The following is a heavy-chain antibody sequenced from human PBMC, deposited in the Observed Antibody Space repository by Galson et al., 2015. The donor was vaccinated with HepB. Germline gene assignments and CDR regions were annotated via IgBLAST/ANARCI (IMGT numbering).Heavy chain of an antibody. D-gene: IGHD6-19*01. V-gene: IGHV4-34*01. CDR1: GGSFSGYY. J-gene: IGHJ4*02. CDR2: INHSGST. Sequence: SETLSLTCAVYGGSFSGYYWSWIRQPPGKGLEWIGEINHSGSTNYNPSLKSRVTISVDTSKNQFSLKLSSVTAADTAVYYCARGQWLAGWGQGTLVTVSS. CDR3: ARGQWLAG.